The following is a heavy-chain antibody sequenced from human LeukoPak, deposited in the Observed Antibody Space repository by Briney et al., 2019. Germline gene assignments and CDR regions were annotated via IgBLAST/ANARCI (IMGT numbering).Heavy chain of an antibody. V-gene: IGHV4-34*01. CDR3: ARRVREFAIIAAAGKSWFDP. J-gene: IGHJ5*02. CDR1: GFTFSSHG. CDR2: INHSGST. D-gene: IGHD6-13*01. Sequence: GSLRLSCAASGFTFSSHGMNWIRQPPGKGLEWIGEINHSGSTNYNPSLKSRVTISVDTSKNQFSLKLSSVTAADTAVYYCARRVREFAIIAAAGKSWFDPWGQGTLVTVSS.